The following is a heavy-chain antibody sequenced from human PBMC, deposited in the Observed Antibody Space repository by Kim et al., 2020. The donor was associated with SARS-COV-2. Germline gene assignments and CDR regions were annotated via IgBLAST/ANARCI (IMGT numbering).Heavy chain of an antibody. CDR3: ARDPPPADSSGYYLDYYYGMDV. Sequence: SETLSLTCTVSGGSISSYYWSWIRQPAGKGLEWIGRIYTSGSTNYNPSLKSRVTMSVDTSKNQFSLKLSSVTAADTAVYYCARDPPPADSSGYYLDYYYGMDVWGQGTTVTVSS. CDR1: GGSISSYY. V-gene: IGHV4-4*07. CDR2: IYTSGST. J-gene: IGHJ6*02. D-gene: IGHD3-22*01.